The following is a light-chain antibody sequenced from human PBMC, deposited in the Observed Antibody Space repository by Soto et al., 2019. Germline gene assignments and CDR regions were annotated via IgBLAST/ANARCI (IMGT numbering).Light chain of an antibody. Sequence: DVVMTQSPLSLPVTLGQPASISCRSSQSLVHSNGNTYLNWFQQRPGQSPRRLIYKVSDRDSGVPDRFSGSGSGTDFTLQISRVEAEDVGVYYCMQGTYWPYTFGQGTKLEIK. V-gene: IGKV2-30*02. CDR2: KVS. J-gene: IGKJ2*01. CDR3: MQGTYWPYT. CDR1: QSLVHSNGNTY.